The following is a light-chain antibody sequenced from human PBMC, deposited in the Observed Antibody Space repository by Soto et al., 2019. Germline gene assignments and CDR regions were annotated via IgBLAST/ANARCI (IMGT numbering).Light chain of an antibody. CDR1: SSDVGAYNY. CDR2: EVT. CDR3: SSYAGSNSFPYV. V-gene: IGLV2-8*01. J-gene: IGLJ1*01. Sequence: QSVLTQPPSASGSPGQSVTISCTGTSSDVGAYNYVSWYQQHPGKAPKLMIYEVTKRPSGVPDRFSGSKSGNTASLTVSGLQAGDESDYDCSSYAGSNSFPYVFGTGTKVTVL.